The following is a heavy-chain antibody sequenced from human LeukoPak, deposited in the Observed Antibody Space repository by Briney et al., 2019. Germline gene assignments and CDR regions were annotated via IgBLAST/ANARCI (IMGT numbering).Heavy chain of an antibody. V-gene: IGHV3-66*01. CDR2: IYSGGST. Sequence: SGGSLRLSCAASGFTASSNYMSWVRQAPGKGLEWVSVIYSGGSTYYADSVKGRFTISRDNSKNTLYLQMNSLRAEDTAVYYCARDLLGIDFWSGYYPGDYYYYGMDVWGQGTTVTVSS. J-gene: IGHJ6*02. D-gene: IGHD3-3*01. CDR3: ARDLLGIDFWSGYYPGDYYYYGMDV. CDR1: GFTASSNY.